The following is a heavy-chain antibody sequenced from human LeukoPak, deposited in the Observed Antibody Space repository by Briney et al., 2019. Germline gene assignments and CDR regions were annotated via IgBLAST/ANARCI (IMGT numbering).Heavy chain of an antibody. Sequence: GGSLRLSCAASGFTFSSSPMSWVRQAPGKGLDWVSAISGSGGNTYYADSVKGRFTISRDNSKNTLYLQMNSLRAEDTAVYYCAKDQYGGNPQYYFDYWGQGTLVTVSS. CDR2: ISGSGGNT. V-gene: IGHV3-23*01. CDR3: AKDQYGGNPQYYFDY. J-gene: IGHJ4*02. CDR1: GFTFSSSP. D-gene: IGHD4-23*01.